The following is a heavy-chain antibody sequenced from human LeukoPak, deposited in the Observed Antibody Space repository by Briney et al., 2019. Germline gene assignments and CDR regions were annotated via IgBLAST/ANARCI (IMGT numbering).Heavy chain of an antibody. Sequence: PSETLSLTCTVSGDSISSATYYYWGWLRQPPGKGLEWVGSIYNSGSTYYNPSLKSRLTISVDTSQNQFSLKLTSVTAADTAVYYCVRQAADAGAVPYFDYWGQGTLVTVPS. J-gene: IGHJ4*02. V-gene: IGHV4-39*01. D-gene: IGHD4/OR15-4a*01. CDR2: IYNSGST. CDR3: VRQAADAGAVPYFDY. CDR1: GDSISSATYYY.